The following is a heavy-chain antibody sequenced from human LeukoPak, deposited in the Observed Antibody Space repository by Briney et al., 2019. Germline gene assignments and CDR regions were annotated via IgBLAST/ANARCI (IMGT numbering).Heavy chain of an antibody. J-gene: IGHJ4*02. D-gene: IGHD3-22*01. V-gene: IGHV3-48*04. CDR2: ISSSSSTI. CDR1: GFTFSSYS. Sequence: GGSLRLSCAASGFTFSSYSMNWVRQAPGKGLEWVSYISSSSSTIYYADSVKGRFTISRDNAKNSLYLQMNSLRAEDTAVYYCAKAAYDSSGYTDYWGQGTLVTVSS. CDR3: AKAAYDSSGYTDY.